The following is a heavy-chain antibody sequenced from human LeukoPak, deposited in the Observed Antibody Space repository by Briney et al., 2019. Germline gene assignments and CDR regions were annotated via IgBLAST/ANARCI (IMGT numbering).Heavy chain of an antibody. D-gene: IGHD4-23*01. Sequence: GRSLRLSCAASGFTFSSYGMHWVRQAPGKRLEWVAVISYDGSNKYYADSVKGRFTISRDNSKNTLYLQMNSLRAEDTAVYYCAKDRPTVALDYWGQGTLVTVSS. CDR1: GFTFSSYG. V-gene: IGHV3-30*18. CDR2: ISYDGSNK. CDR3: AKDRPTVALDY. J-gene: IGHJ4*02.